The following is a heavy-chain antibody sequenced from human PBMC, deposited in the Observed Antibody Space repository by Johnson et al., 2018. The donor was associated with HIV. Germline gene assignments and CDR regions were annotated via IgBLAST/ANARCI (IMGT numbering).Heavy chain of an antibody. CDR2: IQSKTDGGTT. V-gene: IGHV3-15*05. CDR3: ARRGWELWTTQNAFDI. J-gene: IGHJ3*02. Sequence: VQLVESGGGLVQPGGSLRLSCAASGFTFSSYWMHWVRQAPGKGLVWVGRIQSKTDGGTTDYAAPVTGRLTISRDDSKNTLYLQMNSLRAEDTALYYCARRGWELWTTQNAFDIWGQGTVVTVSS. D-gene: IGHD1-26*01. CDR1: GFTFSSYW.